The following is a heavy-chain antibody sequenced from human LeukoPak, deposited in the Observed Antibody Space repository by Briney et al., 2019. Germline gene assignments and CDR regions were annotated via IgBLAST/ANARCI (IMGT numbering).Heavy chain of an antibody. CDR3: ARRSLNYDSSGYYAAEYYYYMDV. V-gene: IGHV1-2*02. Sequence: ASVKVSCKASGYTFTGYYIHWVRQAPGQGLEWMGWINPNSGGTNYAQKFQGRVTMTTDTSTSTAYMELRSLRSDDTAVYYCARRSLNYDSSGYYAAEYYYYMDVWGKGTTVTVSS. D-gene: IGHD3-22*01. J-gene: IGHJ6*03. CDR2: INPNSGGT. CDR1: GYTFTGYY.